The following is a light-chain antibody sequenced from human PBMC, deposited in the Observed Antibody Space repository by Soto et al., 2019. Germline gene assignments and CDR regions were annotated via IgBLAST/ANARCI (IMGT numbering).Light chain of an antibody. V-gene: IGLV2-23*02. J-gene: IGLJ2*01. CDR2: EAT. CDR1: SSDVGGFNL. CDR3: CSYARSSIVV. Sequence: QSALTQPASVSGSPGQSITISCTGTSSDVGGFNLVSWYQQHPGKDPKLIIYEATKRPSGVSNRFSGSKSGNTASMTISGLQAEDEADYFCCSYARSSIVVFGGGTMLTVL.